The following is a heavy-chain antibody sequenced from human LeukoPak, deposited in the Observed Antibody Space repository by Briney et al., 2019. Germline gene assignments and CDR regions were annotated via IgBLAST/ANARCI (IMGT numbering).Heavy chain of an antibody. CDR3: AKDQGVVVMGY. CDR1: GFTFSSYG. J-gene: IGHJ4*02. D-gene: IGHD2-15*01. Sequence: GRSLRLSCAASGFTFSSYGMHWVRQAPGKGLEWVAVISYDGSNKHYADSVKGRFTISRDNSKNTLYLQMNSLRAEDTAVYYCAKDQGVVVMGYWGQGTLVTVSS. CDR2: ISYDGSNK. V-gene: IGHV3-30*18.